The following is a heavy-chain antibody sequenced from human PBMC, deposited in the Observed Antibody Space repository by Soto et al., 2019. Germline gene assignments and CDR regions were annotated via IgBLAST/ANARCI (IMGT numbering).Heavy chain of an antibody. CDR1: GFTFSGSA. V-gene: IGHV3-73*01. J-gene: IGHJ5*02. CDR3: TRHDPWGSSSWYWWFDP. CDR2: IRSKANSYAT. Sequence: GGSLRLSCAASGFTFSGSAMHWVRQASGKGLEWVGRIRSKANSYATAYAASVKGRFTISRDDSKNTAYLQMNSLKTEDTAVYYCTRHDPWGSSSWYWWFDPWGQGTLVTVSS. D-gene: IGHD6-13*01.